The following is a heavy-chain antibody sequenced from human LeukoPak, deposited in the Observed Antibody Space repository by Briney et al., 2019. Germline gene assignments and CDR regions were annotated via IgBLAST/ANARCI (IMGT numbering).Heavy chain of an antibody. J-gene: IGHJ4*02. Sequence: QPGGSLRLSCSASGXTFSSSGVHWVRQAPGKGQEYVSAISSSGVSTYYADFVKGSFTISRDNSKNTLYLQMSSLRPEDTAVYYCVIAKHSYYFLPDDWGQGTVVTVSS. V-gene: IGHV3-64D*06. CDR1: GXTFSSSG. CDR3: VIAKHSYYFLPDD. D-gene: IGHD5-18*01. CDR2: ISSSGVST.